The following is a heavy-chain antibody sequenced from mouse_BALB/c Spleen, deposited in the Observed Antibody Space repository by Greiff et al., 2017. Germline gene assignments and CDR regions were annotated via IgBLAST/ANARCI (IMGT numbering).Heavy chain of an antibody. CDR3: ARGGGGYGFDY. J-gene: IGHJ2*01. D-gene: IGHD2-2*01. Sequence: DVHLVESGGGLVKPGGSLKLSCAASGFTFSSYAMSWVRQTPEKRLEWVASISSGGSTYYPDSVKGRFTISRDNARNILYLQMSSLRSEDTAMYYCARGGGGYGFDYWGQGTTLTVSS. CDR2: ISSGGST. V-gene: IGHV5-6-5*01. CDR1: GFTFSSYA.